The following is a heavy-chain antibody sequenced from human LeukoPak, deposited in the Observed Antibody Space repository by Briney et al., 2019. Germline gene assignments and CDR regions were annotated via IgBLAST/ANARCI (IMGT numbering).Heavy chain of an antibody. CDR3: ARAPPYVWGTTFDY. Sequence: PGGSLRLSCAASGFTFSSYEMNWVRQAPGKWLEWVSYISSSGSTIYYADSVKGRFTISRDNAKNSLYLQMNSLRAEDTAVYYCARAPPYVWGTTFDYWGQGTLVTVSS. CDR2: ISSSGSTI. V-gene: IGHV3-48*03. J-gene: IGHJ4*02. D-gene: IGHD3-16*01. CDR1: GFTFSSYE.